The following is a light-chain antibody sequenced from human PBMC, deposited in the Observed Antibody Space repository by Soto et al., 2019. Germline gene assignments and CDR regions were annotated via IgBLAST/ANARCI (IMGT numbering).Light chain of an antibody. CDR3: CSYAGRDTRFV. V-gene: IGLV2-11*01. J-gene: IGLJ1*01. CDR1: RNDIGGYNF. CDR2: AVN. Sequence: QSALTQPRSVSGSPGQSVTISCAGTRNDIGGYNFVSWYQQHPGKAPKLIISAVNERPSGVPDRFSGSKSGNTASLTISGLQAEDGAEYSCCSYAGRDTRFVFGTGTKLTVL.